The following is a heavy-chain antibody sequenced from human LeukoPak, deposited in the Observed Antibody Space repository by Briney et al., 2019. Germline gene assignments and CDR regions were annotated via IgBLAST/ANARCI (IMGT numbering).Heavy chain of an antibody. V-gene: IGHV3-23*01. J-gene: IGHJ6*02. CDR2: ISGSGDSI. CDR1: GFTFSSYA. Sequence: GGSLRLACAASGFTFSSYAMSWVRQAPGKGLEWVSAISGSGDSIYYADSVKGRFTISRDNSKNTLCLQMNSLRAEDTAVYYCAKSKESYYYGMDVWGQGTTVTVSS. CDR3: AKSKESYYYGMDV.